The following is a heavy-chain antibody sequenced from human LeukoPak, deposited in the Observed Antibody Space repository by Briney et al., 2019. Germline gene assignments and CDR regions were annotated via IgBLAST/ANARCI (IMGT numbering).Heavy chain of an antibody. Sequence: XXAPGKGLEXVXGISWNSGSIGYADSVKGRFTISRDNAKNSLYLQMNSLRAEDTALYYCAKGNYYGSGSYFPFDYWGQGTLVTVSS. CDR3: AKGNYYGSGSYFPFDY. V-gene: IGHV3-9*01. D-gene: IGHD3-10*01. CDR2: ISWNSGSI. J-gene: IGHJ4*02.